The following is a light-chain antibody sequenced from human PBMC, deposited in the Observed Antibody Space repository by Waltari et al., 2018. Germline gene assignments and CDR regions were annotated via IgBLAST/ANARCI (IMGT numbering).Light chain of an antibody. CDR3: QQYNDWLPIT. CDR2: AAS. V-gene: IGKV3D-15*01. J-gene: IGKJ5*01. Sequence: EIVLTQSPATLSVSPGERVILSCRASQNIAGNLAWYQHIPGQPPRLLIYAASKRATGIPDRCSGSGSGTDFSLTISALQSEDFAVYFCQQYNDWLPITFGQGTRLE. CDR1: QNIAGN.